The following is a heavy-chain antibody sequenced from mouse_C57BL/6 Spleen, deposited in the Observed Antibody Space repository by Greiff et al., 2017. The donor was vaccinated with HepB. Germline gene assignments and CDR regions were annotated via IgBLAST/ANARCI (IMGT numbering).Heavy chain of an antibody. CDR1: GYAFTNYL. J-gene: IGHJ4*01. D-gene: IGHD1-1*01. Sequence: VQLQQSGAELVRPGTSVKVSCKASGYAFTNYLIEWVKQRPGQGLEWIGVINPGSGGTNYNEKFKGKATLTADKSSSTAYMQLSSLTTEDSAVYVCAREDYYGSSYDYYAMDYWGQGTSVTVAS. CDR2: INPGSGGT. CDR3: AREDYYGSSYDYYAMDY. V-gene: IGHV1-54*01.